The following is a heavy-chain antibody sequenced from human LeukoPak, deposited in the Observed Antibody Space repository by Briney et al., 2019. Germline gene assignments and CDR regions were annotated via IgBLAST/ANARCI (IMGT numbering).Heavy chain of an antibody. D-gene: IGHD3-16*01. CDR1: GFTFSNYP. J-gene: IGHJ3*02. CDR3: VTKLYVSHHTHAFDI. CDR2: ISGSGTTI. V-gene: IGHV3-23*01. Sequence: PGGSLRLSCTASGFTFSNYPINFVRQAPGKGLDWVSAISGSGTTIYYADAVRGRFTIPRDNSKNTVYLQMNSLRAEDTALYYCVTKLYVSHHTHAFDIWGQGTMVTVSP.